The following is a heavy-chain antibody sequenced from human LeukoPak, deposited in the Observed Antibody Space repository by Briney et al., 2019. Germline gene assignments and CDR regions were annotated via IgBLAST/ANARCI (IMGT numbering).Heavy chain of an antibody. CDR3: STDPRLLIY. D-gene: IGHD2-8*01. CDR2: IRYDGSNK. J-gene: IGHJ4*01. Sequence: GGSLRLSCAASGFTFSSYGMHWVRQAPGKGLEWVAFIRYDGSNKYYADSVKGRFTISRDNSKNTLYLQMNSLRPDDTALYYCSTDPRLLIYWGHGTLVTVSS. V-gene: IGHV3-30*02. CDR1: GFTFSSYG.